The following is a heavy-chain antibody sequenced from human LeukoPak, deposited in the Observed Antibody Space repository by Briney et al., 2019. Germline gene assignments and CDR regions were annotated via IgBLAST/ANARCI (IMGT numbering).Heavy chain of an antibody. CDR1: GDSISSGDYY. Sequence: SETLSLTCTVSGDSISSGDYYWSWIRQPAGKGLEWIGRISSSGSTNYNPSLKSRVTISVDTSKNQFSLKLSSVTAADTAVYFCARGPYSYDSSGAFDIWGQGTMVTGSS. V-gene: IGHV4-61*02. D-gene: IGHD3-22*01. CDR3: ARGPYSYDSSGAFDI. CDR2: ISSSGST. J-gene: IGHJ3*02.